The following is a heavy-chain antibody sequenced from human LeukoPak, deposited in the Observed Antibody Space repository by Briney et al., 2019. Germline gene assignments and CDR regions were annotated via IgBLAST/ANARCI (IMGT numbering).Heavy chain of an antibody. J-gene: IGHJ4*02. CDR3: AKDPQANGWTFYFDY. Sequence: PGGSLRLSCAASGFTFSSYAMSWVRQAPGKGLEWVSAISGSGGSTYYADSVKGRFTISRDNSKNTLYLQMNSLRAEDTAVYYCAKDPQANGWTFYFDYWGQGTLVTVSS. D-gene: IGHD6-19*01. CDR1: GFTFSSYA. CDR2: ISGSGGST. V-gene: IGHV3-23*01.